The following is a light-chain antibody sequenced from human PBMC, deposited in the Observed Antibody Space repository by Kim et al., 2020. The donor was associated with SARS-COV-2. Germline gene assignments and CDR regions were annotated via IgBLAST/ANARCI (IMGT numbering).Light chain of an antibody. V-gene: IGKV3-11*01. Sequence: VYPGESATLSCRASQSVNNYLAWYQQNPGQAPRRLLYDVTNGATVIPARFSGSGSGTDFTLTISSLEPEDFAGYYWQHRKTWPVTFGGGTKVEIK. CDR1: QSVNNY. CDR2: DVT. CDR3: QHRKTWPVT. J-gene: IGKJ4*01.